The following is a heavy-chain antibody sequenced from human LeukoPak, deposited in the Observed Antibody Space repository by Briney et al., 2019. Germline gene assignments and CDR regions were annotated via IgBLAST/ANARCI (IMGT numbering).Heavy chain of an antibody. CDR1: GGSISSGSYY. J-gene: IGHJ5*02. CDR2: IYTSGST. Sequence: SQTLSLTCTVSGGSISSGSYYWSWIRQPAGKGLEWIGRIYTSGSTNYNPSLKSRVTISVDTSKNQFSLKLSSVTAADTAVYYCARDPPWGWFDPWGQGTLVTVSS. CDR3: ARDPPWGWFDP. D-gene: IGHD7-27*01. V-gene: IGHV4-61*02.